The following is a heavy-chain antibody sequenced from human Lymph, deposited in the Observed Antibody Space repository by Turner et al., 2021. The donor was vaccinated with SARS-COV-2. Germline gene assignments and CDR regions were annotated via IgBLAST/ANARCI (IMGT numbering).Heavy chain of an antibody. CDR1: GGTFSSYA. CDR3: GRRAAPGMGGGVFYYYYGMDV. Sequence: QVQLVQSGAEVKKPGSSVKVSCKASGGTFSSYAISWVRQAPGQGLEWMGGIIPILGIANYAQRFQGRVTITADKSTSTAYLELSSLGVEDTAVYYWGRRAAPGMGGGVFYYYYGMDVWGQGTTVTVSS. CDR2: IIPILGIA. J-gene: IGHJ6*02. D-gene: IGHD6-13*01. V-gene: IGHV1-69*10.